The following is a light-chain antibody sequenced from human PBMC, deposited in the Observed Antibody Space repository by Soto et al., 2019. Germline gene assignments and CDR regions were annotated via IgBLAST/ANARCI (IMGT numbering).Light chain of an antibody. CDR3: QQYNDWPPLT. V-gene: IGKV3-15*01. Sequence: EIVMTQSPATLSVSPGESATLSCRASQSVSSNLAWYRQKPGQAPRLLLYGASTRATGIPARFSGSGSGTEFILSISRLQSEDFAVYYCQQYNDWPPLTFGGGTRLEI. CDR1: QSVSSN. CDR2: GAS. J-gene: IGKJ4*01.